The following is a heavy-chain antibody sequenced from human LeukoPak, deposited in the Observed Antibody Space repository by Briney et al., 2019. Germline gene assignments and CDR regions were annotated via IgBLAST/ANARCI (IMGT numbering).Heavy chain of an antibody. J-gene: IGHJ5*02. V-gene: IGHV3-21*01. CDR2: ISSSSSYI. CDR1: GFTFSSYS. D-gene: IGHD5-12*01. CDR3: ARERSGYDSARWFDP. Sequence: GGSLRLSCAASGFTFSSYSMNWVRQAPGKGLEWVSSISSSSSYIYYGDSVKGRFTISRDNAKNSLYLQMNSLRAEDTAVYYCARERSGYDSARWFDPWGQGTLVTVSS.